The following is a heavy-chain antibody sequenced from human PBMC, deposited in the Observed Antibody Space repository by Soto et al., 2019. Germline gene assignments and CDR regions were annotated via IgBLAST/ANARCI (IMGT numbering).Heavy chain of an antibody. V-gene: IGHV3-23*01. J-gene: IGHJ1*01. D-gene: IGHD6-19*01. CDR3: AKDIAVAGLTEYFQH. Sequence: GSLRLSCAASGFTFSSYAMSWVRQAPGKGLEWVSAISGSGGSTYYADSVKGRFTISRDNSKNTLYLQMNSLRAEDTAVYYCAKDIAVAGLTEYFQHWGQGTLVTVSS. CDR1: GFTFSSYA. CDR2: ISGSGGST.